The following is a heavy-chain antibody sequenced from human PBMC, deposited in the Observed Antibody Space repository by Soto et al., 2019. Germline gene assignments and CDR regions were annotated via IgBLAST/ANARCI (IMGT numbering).Heavy chain of an antibody. CDR3: AKDSNYYYVMDV. CDR1: VFTFTNYA. CDR2: ISGSGGST. V-gene: IGHV3-23*01. J-gene: IGHJ6*02. Sequence: GGSLRLSCAASVFTFTNYAMSWVRQAPGKGLEWVSAISGSGGSTYYADSMKGRFTISRDNSKNTLYLQMNSLRAEDTAVYYCAKDSNYYYVMDVWGQGTTVTVSS.